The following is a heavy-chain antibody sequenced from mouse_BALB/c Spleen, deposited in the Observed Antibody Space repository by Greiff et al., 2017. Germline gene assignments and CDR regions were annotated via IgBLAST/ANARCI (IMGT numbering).Heavy chain of an antibody. V-gene: IGHV1-77*01. CDR2: IYPGSGNT. D-gene: IGHD2-2*01. J-gene: IGHJ4*01. Sequence: QVQLKQSGAELARPGASVKLSCKASGYTFTDYYINWVKQRTGQGLEWIGEIYPGSGNTYYNEKFKGKATLTADKSSSTAYMQLSSLTSEDSAVYFCARRLRPFYAMDYWGQGTSVTVSS. CDR1: GYTFTDYY. CDR3: ARRLRPFYAMDY.